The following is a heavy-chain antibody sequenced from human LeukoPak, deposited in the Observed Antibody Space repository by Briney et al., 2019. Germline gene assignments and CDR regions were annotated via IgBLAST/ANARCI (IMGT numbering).Heavy chain of an antibody. V-gene: IGHV5-51*01. Sequence: GESLKISCKGSGYSFTSYWIGWVRQMPGKGLEWMGIIYPGDSDTRYSPSFQGQVTISADKSISTAYRQWSSLKASDTAMYYCARQGITMIVPFDYWGQGTLVTVSS. CDR2: IYPGDSDT. CDR3: ARQGITMIVPFDY. D-gene: IGHD3-22*01. J-gene: IGHJ4*02. CDR1: GYSFTSYW.